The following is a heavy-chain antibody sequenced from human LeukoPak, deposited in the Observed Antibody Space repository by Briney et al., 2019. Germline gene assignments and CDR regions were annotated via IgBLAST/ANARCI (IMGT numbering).Heavy chain of an antibody. CDR3: ARAGEGGYSGYDYYYHYYMDV. V-gene: IGHV4-38-2*02. J-gene: IGHJ6*03. CDR1: GYSISSGYY. CDR2: IYHSGST. D-gene: IGHD5-12*01. Sequence: PSETLSLTCTVSGYSISSGYYWGWIRQPPGKGLEWIGSIYHSGSTFYNPSLKSRVTISVDTSKNQFSLKLSSVTAADTAVYYCARAGEGGYSGYDYYYHYYMDVWGKGTTVTVSS.